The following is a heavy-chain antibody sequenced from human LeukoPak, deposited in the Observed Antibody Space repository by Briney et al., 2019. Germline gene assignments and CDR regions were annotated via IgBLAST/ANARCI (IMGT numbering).Heavy chain of an antibody. CDR1: RDSVSSNNAA. J-gene: IGHJ3*02. CDR3: ATYAFDM. V-gene: IGHV6-1*01. CDR2: TYYRSKWYS. Sequence: SQTLSLTCAISRDSVSSNNAAWNWVRQSPSRGLEWLGRTYYRSKWYSDYAIAVKSRITINADTSKNQFSLQLTSVTPEDTALYYCATYAFDMWGQGTMVTVSS.